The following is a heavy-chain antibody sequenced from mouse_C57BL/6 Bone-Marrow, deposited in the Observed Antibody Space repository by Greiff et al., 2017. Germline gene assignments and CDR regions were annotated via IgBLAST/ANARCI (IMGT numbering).Heavy chain of an antibody. J-gene: IGHJ3*01. CDR3: EKRAYGTY. D-gene: IGHD1-1*01. V-gene: IGHV5-17*01. CDR1: GFTFSDYG. Sequence: EVKLVESGGGLVKPGGSLKLSCAASGFTFSDYGMHWVRQAPEKGLEWVAYISSGSSTLYYAETVKGRFTLSRDNAKNTLFLQRTKLEYEDADMYYCEKRAYGTYWGQGTLVTVSA. CDR2: ISSGSSTL.